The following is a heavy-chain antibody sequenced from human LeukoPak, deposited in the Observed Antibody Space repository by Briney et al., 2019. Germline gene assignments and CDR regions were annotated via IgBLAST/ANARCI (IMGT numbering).Heavy chain of an antibody. CDR1: GGSFSGYY. D-gene: IGHD3-22*01. CDR2: INHSGST. V-gene: IGHV4-34*01. CDR3: ARGSDISGLDWFDP. J-gene: IGHJ5*02. Sequence: PSETLSLTCAVYGGSFSGYYWSWIRQPPGKGLEWIGEINHSGSTNYNPSLKSRVTISVDTSKNQFSLKLSSATAADTAVYYCARGSDISGLDWFDPWGQGILVTVSS.